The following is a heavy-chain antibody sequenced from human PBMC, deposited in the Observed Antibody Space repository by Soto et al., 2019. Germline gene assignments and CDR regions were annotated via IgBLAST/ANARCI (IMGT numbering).Heavy chain of an antibody. CDR1: GFTFSGDW. V-gene: IGHV3-74*01. D-gene: IGHD2-2*01. Sequence: EVQLVESGGGLVQPGGSLRLSCAASGFTFSGDWMHWVRQAAGKGLVWVSRINMDGSSTNYADSVKGRFTISRDNAKNTLYLQMNRLRVDATAVYYCARGPRGLYHHDYWGQGALVTVSS. CDR2: INMDGSST. J-gene: IGHJ4*02. CDR3: ARGPRGLYHHDY.